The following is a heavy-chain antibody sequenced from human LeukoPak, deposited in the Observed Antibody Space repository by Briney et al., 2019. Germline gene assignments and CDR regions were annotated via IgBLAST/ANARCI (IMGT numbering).Heavy chain of an antibody. CDR2: IIPIFGTA. CDR3: ARSTYYYDSSGYYYKAEYFQH. V-gene: IGHV1-69*13. Sequence: SVKVSCKASGGTFSSYAISWVRQAPGQGLEWMGGIIPIFGTANYAQKFQGRVTITADESTSTAYMELSSLRSEDTAVYYCARSTYYYDSSGYYYKAEYFQHWGQGTLVTVSS. CDR1: GGTFSSYA. D-gene: IGHD3-22*01. J-gene: IGHJ1*01.